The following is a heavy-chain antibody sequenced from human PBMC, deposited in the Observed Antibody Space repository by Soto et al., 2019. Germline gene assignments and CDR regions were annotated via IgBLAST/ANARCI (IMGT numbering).Heavy chain of an antibody. CDR2: INAGNGNT. Sequence: QVQLVQSGAEEKKPGASVKVSCKASGYTFTSYAMHWVRQAPGQRLEWMGWINAGNGNTKYSQKFQGRVTITRDTSASTGYMELSSLRSEDTAVYYCARPHYSNYRDAFDIWGQGTMVTVSS. V-gene: IGHV1-3*05. CDR1: GYTFTSYA. J-gene: IGHJ3*02. D-gene: IGHD4-4*01. CDR3: ARPHYSNYRDAFDI.